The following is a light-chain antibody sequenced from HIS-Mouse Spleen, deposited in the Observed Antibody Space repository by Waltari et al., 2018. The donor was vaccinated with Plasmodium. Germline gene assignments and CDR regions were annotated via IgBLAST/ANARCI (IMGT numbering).Light chain of an antibody. CDR1: QSVSSN. CDR2: GAS. V-gene: IGKV3-15*01. CDR3: QQYNNWPT. Sequence: EIVMTQSPATLSVSPGERATLSCRASQSVSSNLAWYQQKPGQAPRLLIYGASTRATGIPARFSGSGSGKEFTITISSLQSEDSAVYYWQQYNNWPTFGGGTKVEIK. J-gene: IGKJ4*01.